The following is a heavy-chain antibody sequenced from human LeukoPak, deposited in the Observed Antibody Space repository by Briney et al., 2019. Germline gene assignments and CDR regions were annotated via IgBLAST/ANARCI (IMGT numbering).Heavy chain of an antibody. J-gene: IGHJ4*02. CDR3: ARGGDSSGYHPPDY. CDR1: GYTFTGYY. D-gene: IGHD3-22*01. V-gene: IGHV1-2*06. CDR2: INPNSGGT. Sequence: ASVKVSCKASGYTFTGYYMHWVRQAPGQGLEWMGRINPNSGGTNYAQKFQGRVTMTRDTSISTAYMELSRLRTGDTAVYYCARGGDSSGYHPPDYWGQGTLVTVSS.